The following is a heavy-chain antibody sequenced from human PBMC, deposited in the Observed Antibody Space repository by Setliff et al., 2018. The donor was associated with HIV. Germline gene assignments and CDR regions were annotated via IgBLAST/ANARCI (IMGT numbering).Heavy chain of an antibody. CDR2: IHTSTGKP. CDR1: GYSFTTYS. CDR3: ARNSPFPPSSGAHFDF. D-gene: IGHD3-22*01. J-gene: IGHJ4*02. Sequence: ASVKVSCKASGYSFTTYSTNWLRQAPGQGPEWMGWIHTSTGKPTYVRDFTGRFVFSLDTSVNTAFLQISDLKTEDTAVYYCARNSPFPPSSGAHFDFWGPGTLVTSPQ. V-gene: IGHV7-4-1*02.